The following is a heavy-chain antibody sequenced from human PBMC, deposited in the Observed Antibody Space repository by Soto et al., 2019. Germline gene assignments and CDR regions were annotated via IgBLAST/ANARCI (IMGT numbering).Heavy chain of an antibody. J-gene: IGHJ4*01. CDR3: ASVLFHRSPRYLLY. D-gene: IGHD2-8*01. CDR1: GFNFNNYG. CDR2: IWYDGSNK. Sequence: GGSLRLSCTASGFNFNNYGMHWVRQAPGKGLEWVAVIWYDGSNKYYAVSVKGRFTISRDNSKNTMYLQMSSLRAEDTAVYFCASVLFHRSPRYLLYWC. V-gene: IGHV3-33*01.